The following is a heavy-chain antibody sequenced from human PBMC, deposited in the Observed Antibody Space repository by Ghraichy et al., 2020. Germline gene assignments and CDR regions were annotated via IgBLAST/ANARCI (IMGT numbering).Heavy chain of an antibody. CDR2: IWYDGNNK. Sequence: GGSLRLSCAASGFTFSIYGMHWVRQAPGKGLEWVAVIWYDGNNKYYADSVKGRFTISRDNSKNTLYLQMNSLRAEDTAVYYCARDGAPRDQQLYYMDVWGKGTTVTVSS. CDR3: ARDGAPRDQQLYYMDV. CDR1: GFTFSIYG. J-gene: IGHJ6*03. V-gene: IGHV3-33*01. D-gene: IGHD6-13*01.